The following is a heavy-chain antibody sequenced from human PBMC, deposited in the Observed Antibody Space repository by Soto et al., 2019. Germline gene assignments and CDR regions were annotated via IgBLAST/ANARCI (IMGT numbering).Heavy chain of an antibody. Sequence: SVKVSCKASGGTFSSYAISWVRQAPGQGLEWMGGIIPIFGTANYAQKFQGRVTITADESTSTAYMELSSLRSEDTAVYYCARGIDDILTGWPPEYYYYYGMDVWGQGTTVTVSS. CDR1: GGTFSSYA. CDR3: ARGIDDILTGWPPEYYYYYGMDV. J-gene: IGHJ6*02. D-gene: IGHD3-9*01. CDR2: IIPIFGTA. V-gene: IGHV1-69*13.